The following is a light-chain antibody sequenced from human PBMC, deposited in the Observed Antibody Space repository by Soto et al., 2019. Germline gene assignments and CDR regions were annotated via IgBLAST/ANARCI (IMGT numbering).Light chain of an antibody. CDR2: GAS. J-gene: IGKJ2*01. Sequence: EVVLTQSPATLSVSPGERATLSCRASQTVSRSLAWYQQKPGQAPRLLIYGASMRATGVPDRVSGSGSGTDFTLTISSLQSEDFAVYYCQQYIDWPPYTFGQGTKVEIK. CDR3: QQYIDWPPYT. CDR1: QTVSRS. V-gene: IGKV3-15*01.